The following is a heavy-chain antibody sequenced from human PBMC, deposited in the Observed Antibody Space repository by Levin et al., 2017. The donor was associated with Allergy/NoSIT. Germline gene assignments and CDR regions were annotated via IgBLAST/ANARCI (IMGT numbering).Heavy chain of an antibody. Sequence: SQTLSLTCTVSGGSISTYYWSWLRQPPGKGLEWIGYIYHSGSTYYNPSLKSRVTISVDTSKNQFYLKLTSVTAADTAVYYCASGQWLVFGYFYYGMDVWGQGTTVTVSS. V-gene: IGHV4-59*01. J-gene: IGHJ6*02. CDR3: ASGQWLVFGYFYYGMDV. CDR2: IYHSGST. D-gene: IGHD6-19*01. CDR1: GGSISTYY.